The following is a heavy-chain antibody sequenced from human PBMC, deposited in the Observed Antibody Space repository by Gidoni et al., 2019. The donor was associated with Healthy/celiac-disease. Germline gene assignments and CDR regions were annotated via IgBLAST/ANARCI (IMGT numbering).Heavy chain of an antibody. CDR1: GYTFTSYD. D-gene: IGHD6-19*01. CDR3: ARSALRRKLGIAVAGTYFQH. CDR2: MNPNSGNT. Sequence: QVQLVQSGAEVKKPGASVKVSCKASGYTFTSYDINWVRQATGQGLEWMGWMNPNSGNTGYAQKFQGRVTMTRNTSISTAYMELSSLRSEDTAVYYCARSALRRKLGIAVAGTYFQHWGQGTLVTVSS. V-gene: IGHV1-8*01. J-gene: IGHJ1*01.